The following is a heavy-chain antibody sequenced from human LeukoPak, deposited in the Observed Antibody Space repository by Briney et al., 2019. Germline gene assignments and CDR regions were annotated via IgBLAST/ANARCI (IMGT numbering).Heavy chain of an antibody. CDR1: GFTFDDYA. J-gene: IGHJ4*02. CDR2: ISWNSGSI. D-gene: IGHD6-6*01. CDR3: AKAIIGYSSSLPDH. V-gene: IGHV3-9*03. Sequence: GGSLRLSCAASGFTFDDYAMHWVRQAPGKGLEWVSGISWNSGSIGYADSVKGRFTISRDNAKHSLYLQMNSLRAEDMALYYCAKAIIGYSSSLPDHWGQGTLVTVSS.